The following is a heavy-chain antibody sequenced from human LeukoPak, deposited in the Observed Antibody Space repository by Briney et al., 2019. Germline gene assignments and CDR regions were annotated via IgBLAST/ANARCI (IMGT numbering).Heavy chain of an antibody. CDR2: IYSGGST. CDR1: GFTVSSNY. D-gene: IGHD4-17*01. J-gene: IGHJ3*02. CDR3: ARSPTTSYGDYNAFDI. V-gene: IGHV3-66*01. Sequence: GSLRLSCAASGFTVSSNYMSWVRQAPGKGLEWVSVIYSGGSTYYADSVKGRFTISRDNSKNTLYLQMNSLRAEDTAVYYCARSPTTSYGDYNAFDIWGQGTMVTVSS.